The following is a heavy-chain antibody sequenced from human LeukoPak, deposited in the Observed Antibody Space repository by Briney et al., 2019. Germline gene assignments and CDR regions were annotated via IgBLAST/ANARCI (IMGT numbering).Heavy chain of an antibody. V-gene: IGHV3-33*01. J-gene: IGHJ6*02. CDR3: ARTPRAYGDYVLPYYYYYGMDV. D-gene: IGHD4-17*01. Sequence: PGRSLRLSCAASGFTFSSYGMHGVRQAPGKGLEWVAGIWYAGSNKNYAGSVKGRFTISRDNSKDALYLQMNSLRAEDTAVYYCARTPRAYGDYVLPYYYYYGMDVWGQGTTVTVSS. CDR2: IWYAGSNK. CDR1: GFTFSSYG.